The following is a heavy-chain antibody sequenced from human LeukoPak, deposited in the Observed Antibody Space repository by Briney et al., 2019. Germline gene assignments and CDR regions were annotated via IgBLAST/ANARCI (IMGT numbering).Heavy chain of an antibody. Sequence: GGSLRLSCAASGFTFSSYSMNWVRQAPGKGLEWVSAISGSGGSTYYADSVKGRFTISRDNSKNTLYLQMNSLRAEDTAVYYCETTMSSSWSPYHFDYWGQGTLVTVSS. D-gene: IGHD6-13*01. CDR3: ETTMSSSWSPYHFDY. J-gene: IGHJ4*02. V-gene: IGHV3-23*01. CDR1: GFTFSSYS. CDR2: ISGSGGST.